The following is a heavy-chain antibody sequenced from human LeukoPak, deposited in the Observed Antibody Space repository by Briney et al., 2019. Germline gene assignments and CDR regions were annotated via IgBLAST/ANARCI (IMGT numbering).Heavy chain of an antibody. V-gene: IGHV4-38-2*01. J-gene: IGHJ4*02. CDR1: GYSISSGYY. CDR2: IYHSGST. CDR3: ARVRCSSTSCYRSYFDY. D-gene: IGHD2-2*01. Sequence: SEPLSLTCAVSGYSISSGYYWGWIRQPPGKGPEWIGSIYHSGSTYYNPSLKSRVTISVDTSKNQFSLKLSSVTAADTAVYYCARVRCSSTSCYRSYFDYWGQGTLVTVSS.